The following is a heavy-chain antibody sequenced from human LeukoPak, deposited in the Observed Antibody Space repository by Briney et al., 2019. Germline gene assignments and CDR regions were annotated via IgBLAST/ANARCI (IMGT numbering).Heavy chain of an antibody. CDR3: AKSPYDH. V-gene: IGHV3-74*01. Sequence: GGSLRLSCVASGNYWMHWVRQAPGKGLVWVSHINSDGSWTSYADSVKGRFTISRDNSKNTVYLQVNSLRAGDTAVYYCAKSPYDHWGQGTLVTVSS. CDR1: GNYW. CDR2: INSDGSWT. J-gene: IGHJ4*02.